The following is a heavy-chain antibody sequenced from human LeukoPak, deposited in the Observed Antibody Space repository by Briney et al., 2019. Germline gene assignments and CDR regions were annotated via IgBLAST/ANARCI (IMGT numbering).Heavy chain of an antibody. Sequence: SETLSLTCTVSGGSISSYYWSWIRQPPGKGLEWIGYIYYSGSTNYNPSLKSRVTISVDTSKNQFSLKLSSVTAADTAVYYCARHSSSGWYGGGAFDYWGQGTLVTVSS. D-gene: IGHD6-19*01. V-gene: IGHV4-59*08. CDR1: GGSISSYY. CDR2: IYYSGST. J-gene: IGHJ4*02. CDR3: ARHSSSGWYGGGAFDY.